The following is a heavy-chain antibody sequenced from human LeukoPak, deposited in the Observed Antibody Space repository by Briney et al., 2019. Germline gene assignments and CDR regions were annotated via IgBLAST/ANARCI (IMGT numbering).Heavy chain of an antibody. Sequence: GGSLRLSCAASGLTFSSFWMHWVRRPPGKGLEWVSRINSDGTTTTYADSVKGRLTISRDNAKITLYLQMNSLRAEDTALYYCARGYYSASRIDYWGQGALVTISS. CDR1: GLTFSSFW. V-gene: IGHV3-74*01. CDR3: ARGYYSASRIDY. CDR2: INSDGTTT. J-gene: IGHJ4*02. D-gene: IGHD2-8*01.